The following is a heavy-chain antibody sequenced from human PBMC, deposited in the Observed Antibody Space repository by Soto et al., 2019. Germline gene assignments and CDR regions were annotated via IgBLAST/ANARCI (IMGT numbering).Heavy chain of an antibody. Sequence: GGPLRLSCAASGFTFSSYGMHWVRQAPGKGLEWVAVIWYDGSNKYYADSVKGRFTISRDNSKNTLYLQMNSLRVEDTAVYYCAKVLIVGATSTGYWGQGTLVTVSS. CDR1: GFTFSSYG. J-gene: IGHJ4*02. CDR2: IWYDGSNK. CDR3: AKVLIVGATSTGY. V-gene: IGHV3-33*06. D-gene: IGHD1-26*01.